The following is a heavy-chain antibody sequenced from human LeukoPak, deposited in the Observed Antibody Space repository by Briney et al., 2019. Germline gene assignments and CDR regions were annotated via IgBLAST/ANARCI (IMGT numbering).Heavy chain of an antibody. CDR3: ARDRVVVAAPYYYGMDV. D-gene: IGHD2-15*01. CDR1: GGSISSGGYY. J-gene: IGHJ6*04. Sequence: PSETLSLTCTVSGGSISSGGYYWRWIRQPPGKGLEWIGYIYYSGSTYYNPSLKSRVTISVDTSKNQSSLKLSSVTAADTAVYYCARDRVVVAAPYYYGMDVWGKGTTVTVSS. V-gene: IGHV4-31*03. CDR2: IYYSGST.